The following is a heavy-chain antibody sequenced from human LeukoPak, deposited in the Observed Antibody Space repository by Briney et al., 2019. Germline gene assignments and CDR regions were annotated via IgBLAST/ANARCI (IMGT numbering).Heavy chain of an antibody. Sequence: PGRSLRLSCAESGFTFSSYGMHWVRQAPGKGLEWVAVTWYDGSNKYYADSVKGRFTISRDNSKNTLYLQMNSLRAEDTSVYYCAKDSGYDRAPFDYWGQGTLVTVSS. D-gene: IGHD5-12*01. CDR2: TWYDGSNK. CDR3: AKDSGYDRAPFDY. J-gene: IGHJ4*02. CDR1: GFTFSSYG. V-gene: IGHV3-33*06.